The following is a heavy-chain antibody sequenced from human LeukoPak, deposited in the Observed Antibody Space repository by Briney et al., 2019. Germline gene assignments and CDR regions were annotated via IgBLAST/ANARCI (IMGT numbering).Heavy chain of an antibody. J-gene: IGHJ4*02. CDR3: AKENTLEYYYDSSGFAGGFDY. Sequence: PGRSLRLSCAASGFTFSSYGMPWVRQAPGKGLEWVAVISYDGSNKYYADSVKGRFTISRDNSKNTLYLQMNSLRAEDTAVYYCAKENTLEYYYDSSGFAGGFDYWGQGTLVTVSS. CDR2: ISYDGSNK. CDR1: GFTFSSYG. D-gene: IGHD3-22*01. V-gene: IGHV3-30*18.